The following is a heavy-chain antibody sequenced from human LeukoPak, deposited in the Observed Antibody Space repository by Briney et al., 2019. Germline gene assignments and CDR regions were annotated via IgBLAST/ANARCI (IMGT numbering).Heavy chain of an antibody. CDR2: IYSGGST. J-gene: IGHJ4*02. Sequence: GGSLRLSCAASGFTFSSYAMSWVRQAPGKGLEWVSVIYSGGSTYYADSVKGRFTISRDNSKNTLYLQMNSLRAEDTAVYYCAGGYCSGGSCLTFDYWGQGTLVTVSS. V-gene: IGHV3-66*01. CDR1: GFTFSSYA. D-gene: IGHD2-15*01. CDR3: AGGYCSGGSCLTFDY.